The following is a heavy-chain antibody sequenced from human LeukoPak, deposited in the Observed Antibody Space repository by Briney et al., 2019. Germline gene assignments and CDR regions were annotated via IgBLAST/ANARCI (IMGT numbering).Heavy chain of an antibody. Sequence: SETLSLTCTVSGGSISSYYWSWIRQPPGKGLEWIGYIYYSGSTNYNPSLKSRVTISVDTSKNQFSLKLSSVTAADTAVYYCARDSGTIFGIGYWGQGTLVTVSS. J-gene: IGHJ4*02. D-gene: IGHD3-3*01. CDR2: IYYSGST. CDR3: ARDSGTIFGIGY. CDR1: GGSISSYY. V-gene: IGHV4-59*01.